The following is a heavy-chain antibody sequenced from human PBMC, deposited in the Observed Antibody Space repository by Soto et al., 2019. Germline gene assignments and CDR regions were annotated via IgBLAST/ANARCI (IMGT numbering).Heavy chain of an antibody. V-gene: IGHV3-33*01. J-gene: IGHJ4*02. Sequence: QVQLVESGGGVFQPGRSLRLSCAASGFTFSSYGMHWVRQAPGKGLECVAVIWYDGSNKYYADSVKGRFTISRDNSKNTLYLQMNSLRAEDTAVYYCARGIKEGRGYSGYGTDYWGQGTLVTVSS. CDR2: IWYDGSNK. CDR1: GFTFSSYG. CDR3: ARGIKEGRGYSGYGTDY. D-gene: IGHD5-12*01.